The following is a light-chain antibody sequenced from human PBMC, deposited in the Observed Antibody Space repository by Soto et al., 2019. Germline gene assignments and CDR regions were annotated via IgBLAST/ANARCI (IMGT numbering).Light chain of an antibody. CDR3: QKYDSTPHT. CDR1: QSVLYRSNNKNY. CDR2: WAS. J-gene: IGKJ2*01. V-gene: IGKV4-1*01. Sequence: DIVMTQSPDSLAVSLGERATINCKSSQSVLYRSNNKNYLAWYQQKPGQPPKLLIYWASTRESGVPDRFSGSGSGTDFTLTISSLQAEDVAVYYCQKYDSTPHTFGQGTKLEIK.